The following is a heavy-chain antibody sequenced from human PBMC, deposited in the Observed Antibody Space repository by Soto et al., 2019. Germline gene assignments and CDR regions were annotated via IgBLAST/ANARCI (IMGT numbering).Heavy chain of an antibody. J-gene: IGHJ6*02. V-gene: IGHV4-4*02. D-gene: IGHD3-10*01. CDR1: GGSISSSNW. Sequence: WETLSLTCAVSGGSISSSNWWSWVRQPPGKGLEWIGEIYHSGSTNYNPSLKSRVTISVDKSKNQFSLKLSSVTAADTAVYYCARDRRLLWFGESNPPYGMDVWGQGTTVTVSS. CDR2: IYHSGST. CDR3: ARDRRLLWFGESNPPYGMDV.